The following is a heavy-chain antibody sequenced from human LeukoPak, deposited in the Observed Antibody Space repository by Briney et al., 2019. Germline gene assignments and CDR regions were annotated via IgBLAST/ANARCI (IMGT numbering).Heavy chain of an antibody. V-gene: IGHV4-59*01. CDR1: GGSISSYF. CDR2: IHYSGST. CDR3: ALNWNDLSAFDI. J-gene: IGHJ3*02. D-gene: IGHD1-1*01. Sequence: SETLSLTCTVSGGSISSYFWSWIRQPPGKGLEWIAYIHYSGSTNYIPSLRSRVTTSIDTSKNQFSLKLNSVTAADTAVYYCALNWNDLSAFDIWGQGTMVTVSS.